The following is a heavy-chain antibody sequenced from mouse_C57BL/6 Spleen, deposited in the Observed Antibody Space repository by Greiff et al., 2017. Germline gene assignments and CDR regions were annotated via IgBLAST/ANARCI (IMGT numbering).Heavy chain of an antibody. CDR2: IDPETGGT. J-gene: IGHJ2*01. D-gene: IGHD1-1*01. V-gene: IGHV1-15*01. CDR1: GYTFTDYE. CDR3: TRARGSSYPYYFDY. Sequence: QVQLKQSGAELVRPGASVTLSCKASGYTFTDYEMHWVKQTPVHGLKWIGAIDPETGGTAYNQKFKGKAILTADKSSSTAYMELRSLTSEDSAVYYCTRARGSSYPYYFDYWGQGTTLTVSS.